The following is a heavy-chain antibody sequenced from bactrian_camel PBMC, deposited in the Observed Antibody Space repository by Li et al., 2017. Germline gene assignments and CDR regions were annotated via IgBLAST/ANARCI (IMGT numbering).Heavy chain of an antibody. CDR3: AGDLFSNTNAPGEFGY. CDR2: IASDVSDT. J-gene: IGHJ6*01. Sequence: HVQLVESGGGLVQPGGSLRLSCAASGFTFSAYWMYWVRQAPGKGLEWVSAIASDVSDTYYIDSVKDRFTISRDNAKNTLYLQLNRLKTDDTAMYYCAGDLFSNTNAPGEFGYWGQGTQVTVS. V-gene: IGHV3S1*01. CDR1: GFTFSAYW. D-gene: IGHD3*01.